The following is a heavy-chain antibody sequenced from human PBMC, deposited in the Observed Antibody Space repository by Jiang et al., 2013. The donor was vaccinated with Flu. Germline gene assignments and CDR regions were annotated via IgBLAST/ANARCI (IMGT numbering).Heavy chain of an antibody. Sequence: PGLVKPSETLSLTCVVSGYSISSGYYWGWIRQPPGKGLEWIGSMYHSGSTYYNPSLRSRVTISVDTSKKQFSLKLTSVTAADTAVYYCARVASGSYLHFDYWGQGTLVTVSS. J-gene: IGHJ4*02. CDR3: ARVASGSYLHFDY. D-gene: IGHD1-26*01. V-gene: IGHV4-38-2*01. CDR2: MYHSGST. CDR1: GYSISSGYY.